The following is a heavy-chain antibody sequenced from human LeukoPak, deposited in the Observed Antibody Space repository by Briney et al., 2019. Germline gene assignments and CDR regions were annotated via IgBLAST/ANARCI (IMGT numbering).Heavy chain of an antibody. CDR2: ISWNSGSI. D-gene: IGHD4-23*01. V-gene: IGHV3-9*03. CDR3: AKSSPDSDYGGNSGAFDI. CDR1: GFTFDDYA. Sequence: PGGSLRLSCAASGFTFDDYAMHWVRQAPGKGLEWVSGISWNSGSIGYADSVKGRFTISRDNAKNSLYLQMNSLRAEDMALYYCAKSSPDSDYGGNSGAFDIWGQGTMVTVSS. J-gene: IGHJ3*02.